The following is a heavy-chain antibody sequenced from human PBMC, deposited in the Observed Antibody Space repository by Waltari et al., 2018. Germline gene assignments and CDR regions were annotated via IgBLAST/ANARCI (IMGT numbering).Heavy chain of an antibody. CDR2: IKPDETEK. V-gene: IGHV3-7*01. CDR1: GFTLSNYW. CDR3: SNSLNV. D-gene: IGHD4-4*01. Sequence: EVQIVESGGDLVQPGGSLRLSCVISGFTLSNYWMDWVRQAPGKGLEGVANIKPDETEKYYLGSVKGRFTISRDNSKNSVYLQMNSLRAEDTAVYYCSNSLNVWGQGTTVTVSS. J-gene: IGHJ6*02.